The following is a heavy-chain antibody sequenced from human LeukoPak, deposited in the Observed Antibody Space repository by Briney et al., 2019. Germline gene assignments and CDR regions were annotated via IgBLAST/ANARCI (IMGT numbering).Heavy chain of an antibody. V-gene: IGHV3-21*01. J-gene: IGHJ5*01. CDR3: ATESSSIWALFDF. CDR2: SSSSTYI. D-gene: IGHD2/OR15-2a*01. Sequence: PGGSLRLSCAASGFIFSTYSMNWVRQAPGKGLEWVSSSSSSTYIYYTDSVKGRFTISRDNAKNSLYLQMNSLRAEDTAVYYCATESSSIWALFDFWGQGTLVTVSS. CDR1: GFIFSTYS.